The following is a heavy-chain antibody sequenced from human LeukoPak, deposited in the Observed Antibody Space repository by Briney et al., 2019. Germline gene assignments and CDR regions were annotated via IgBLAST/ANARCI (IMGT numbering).Heavy chain of an antibody. CDR1: GFTSSSYA. D-gene: IGHD1-1*01. CDR3: VKDRPNWPIDY. Sequence: GGSLRLSCAASGFTSSSYAMTWVRQAPGKGLEWVSGISDSGGSTYYADSVKGRFTISRDNSKNTQYLQMNSLRVDDTAVYYCVKDRPNWPIDYWGQGTLVTVSS. V-gene: IGHV3-23*01. CDR2: ISDSGGST. J-gene: IGHJ4*02.